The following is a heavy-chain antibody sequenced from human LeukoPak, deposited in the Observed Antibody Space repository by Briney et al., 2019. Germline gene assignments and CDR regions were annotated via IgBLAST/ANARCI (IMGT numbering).Heavy chain of an antibody. Sequence: PGGSLRLSCAASGFTFSSYWMHWVRQAPGKGLVWVSRINSDGSSTYYADSVKGRFTISRDNSKNTLYLRMNSLRAEDTAVYYCAKSTASERITIFGVIIPGYWGQGTPVTVSS. CDR2: INSDGSST. CDR3: AKSTASERITIFGVIIPGY. V-gene: IGHV3-74*01. J-gene: IGHJ4*02. CDR1: GFTFSSYW. D-gene: IGHD3-3*01.